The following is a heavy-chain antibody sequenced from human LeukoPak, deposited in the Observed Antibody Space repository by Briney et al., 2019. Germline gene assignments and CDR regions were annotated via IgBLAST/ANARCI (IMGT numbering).Heavy chain of an antibody. CDR1: GFTFSSYA. CDR3: AKTTTGYSSGRYPGWPVDY. CDR2: ISGSGGGT. J-gene: IGHJ4*02. V-gene: IGHV3-23*01. D-gene: IGHD6-19*01. Sequence: GGSLRLSCAASGFTFSSYAVSWVRQAPGKGLEWVSAISGSGGGTYYADSVKGRFTISRDNSKNTLYLQMNSLSTEDTAIYYCAKTTTGYSSGRYPGWPVDYWGQGTLVAVSS.